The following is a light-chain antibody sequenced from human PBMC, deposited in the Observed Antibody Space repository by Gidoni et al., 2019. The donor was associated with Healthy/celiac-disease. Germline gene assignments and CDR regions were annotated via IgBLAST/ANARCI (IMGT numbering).Light chain of an antibody. V-gene: IGKV3-15*01. CDR1: QRVSSN. J-gene: IGKJ1*01. CDR3: QQYNNWPRT. CDR2: GAS. Sequence: EIVMTQSPATLSVSPGERVTLSCRASQRVSSNLAWYQQKPGQAPRLLIYGASTRATGIPARVSGSGSGTEFTLTISSLQSEDFAVYYCQQYNNWPRTFGQGTKVEIK.